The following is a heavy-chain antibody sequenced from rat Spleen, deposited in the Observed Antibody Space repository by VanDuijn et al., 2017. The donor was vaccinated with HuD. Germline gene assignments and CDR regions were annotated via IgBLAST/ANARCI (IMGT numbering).Heavy chain of an antibody. Sequence: EVQLQESGPGLVKPSQSLSLTCSLNGYSISSSYRWNWIRKFPGNKLEWMGFINYSGSTSYIPSLKSRISITRDTSKNHFFLHLNSVTTEDTATYYCARWSYYYGGDDYWGQGVMVTVSS. J-gene: IGHJ2*01. CDR1: GYSISSSY. CDR2: INYSGST. CDR3: ARWSYYYGGDDY. V-gene: IGHV3-1*01. D-gene: IGHD1-1*01.